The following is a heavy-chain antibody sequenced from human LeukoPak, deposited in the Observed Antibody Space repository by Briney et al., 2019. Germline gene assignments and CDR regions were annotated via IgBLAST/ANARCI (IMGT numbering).Heavy chain of an antibody. CDR2: IYYSGST. D-gene: IGHD2-2*01. CDR3: ARQLGYCSSTSCYADKVDY. Sequence: SXYWGWIRQPPGKGLEWIGSIYYSGSTYYNPSLKSRVTISVDTSKNQFSLKLSSVTAADTAVYYCARQLGYCSSTSCYADKVDYWGQGTLVTVSS. J-gene: IGHJ4*02. CDR1: SXY. V-gene: IGHV4-39*01.